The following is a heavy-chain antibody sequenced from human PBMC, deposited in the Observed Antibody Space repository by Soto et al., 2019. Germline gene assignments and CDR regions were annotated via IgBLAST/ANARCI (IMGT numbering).Heavy chain of an antibody. V-gene: IGHV5-51*01. D-gene: IGHD6-13*01. J-gene: IGHJ4*02. CDR3: ARSPRSSPYFDY. CDR1: GYTFSNFW. Sequence: GESLKISCRCSGYTFSNFWIAWVRHLPGKGLEWMGIICPGDHETRYSPSFHGKVTISADKSINTAYLQWSSLEASDSAFYYCARSPRSSPYFDYWGQGALVTVSS. CDR2: ICPGDHET.